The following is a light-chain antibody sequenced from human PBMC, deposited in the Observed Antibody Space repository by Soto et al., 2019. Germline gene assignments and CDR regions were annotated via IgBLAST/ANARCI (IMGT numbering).Light chain of an antibody. CDR2: GAS. V-gene: IGKV3-20*01. Sequence: NVLTQSPGTLSLSPGERATLSCRASQTVSGSYVAWYQQKPGQTPRLLIYGASSRATGIPDRFSGSGSGTDFTLTISRLETEDFAVYHCQQYGDSPLPFGGGTKLDIK. J-gene: IGKJ4*01. CDR3: QQYGDSPLP. CDR1: QTVSGSY.